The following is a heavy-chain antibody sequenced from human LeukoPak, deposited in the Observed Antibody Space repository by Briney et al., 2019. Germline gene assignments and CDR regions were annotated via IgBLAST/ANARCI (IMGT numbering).Heavy chain of an antibody. CDR2: INHSGST. V-gene: IGHV4-34*01. J-gene: IGHJ5*02. CDR1: GGSFSGFY. CDR3: ARGRGGFDP. Sequence: SETLSLTCAVYGGSFSGFYWSWIRQPPGKGLEWIGEINHSGSTNYNPSLKSRVTISVDTSKNQFSLKLSSVTAADTAVYYCARGRGGFDPWGQGTLVTVSS.